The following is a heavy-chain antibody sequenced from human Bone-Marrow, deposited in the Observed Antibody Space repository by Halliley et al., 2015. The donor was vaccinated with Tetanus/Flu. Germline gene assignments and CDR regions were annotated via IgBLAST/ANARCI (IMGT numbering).Heavy chain of an antibody. CDR3: ARHQFSYYGSRIDAFNV. J-gene: IGHJ3*01. D-gene: IGHD3-10*01. CDR1: GASISDDN. V-gene: IGHV4-59*08. CDR2: VSYSGRA. Sequence: GLVKPSETLSLTCTISGASISDDNWSWIRQPPGRGLEWIGNVSYSGRANYNPSLKSRVALSVDTTKNQFSLNLASVTAADTAVYYCARHQFSYYGSRIDAFNVWGQGTMVPVSS.